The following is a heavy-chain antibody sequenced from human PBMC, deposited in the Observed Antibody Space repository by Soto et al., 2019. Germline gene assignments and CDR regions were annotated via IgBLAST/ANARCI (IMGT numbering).Heavy chain of an antibody. CDR1: GYTFTSYD. Sequence: QVQLVQSGAEVKKPGASVKVSCKASGYTFTSYDINWVRQATGQGLEWMGWMNPNSGNTGYAQKFQGRVTMSRTTSISTAYRELSSLRSEDTAVYYCASEGGYSYGFDYWGQGTLVTVSS. CDR3: ASEGGYSYGFDY. CDR2: MNPNSGNT. J-gene: IGHJ4*02. V-gene: IGHV1-8*01. D-gene: IGHD5-18*01.